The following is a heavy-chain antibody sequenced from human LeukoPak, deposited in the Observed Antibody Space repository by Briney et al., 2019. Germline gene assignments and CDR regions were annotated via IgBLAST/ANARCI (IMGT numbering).Heavy chain of an antibody. J-gene: IGHJ4*02. Sequence: GGSLRLSCAASGFTFDDYGMSWVRQAPGKGLEWVSDIDSTDNIIYYADSVKGRFTISRDNAKNSLYLQMNSLRTEDTAVYYCARAGGSGTYYSYYFDYWGQGTLVTVSS. CDR3: ARAGGSGTYYSYYFDY. CDR2: IDSTDNII. V-gene: IGHV3-48*03. D-gene: IGHD3-10*01. CDR1: GFTFDDYG.